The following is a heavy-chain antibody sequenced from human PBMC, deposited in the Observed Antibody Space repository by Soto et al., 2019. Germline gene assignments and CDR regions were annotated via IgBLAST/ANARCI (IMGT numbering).Heavy chain of an antibody. V-gene: IGHV3-30*03. J-gene: IGHJ4*02. Sequence: QVQLVESGGGVVQPGRSLRLSCAASGFTFSSYGIHWVRQAPGKGLEWGAVISYDGSNKYYAGSVNGRFTISRDKSKIPLFLQMNSRRVEDTAVYYCARDPDLSGYYSYFDSWGQGTLVTVSS. CDR2: ISYDGSNK. D-gene: IGHD3-22*01. CDR3: ARDPDLSGYYSYFDS. CDR1: GFTFSSYG.